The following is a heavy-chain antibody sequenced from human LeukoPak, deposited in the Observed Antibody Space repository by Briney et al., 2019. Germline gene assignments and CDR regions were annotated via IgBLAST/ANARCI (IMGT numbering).Heavy chain of an antibody. J-gene: IGHJ5*02. V-gene: IGHV3-48*01. CDR2: ISSSSSTI. CDR3: ARDYYDSSGYWWFDP. D-gene: IGHD3-22*01. Sequence: TGGSLRLSCVTSGFIFSSYAMSWVRQAPGKGLEWVSYISSSSSTIYYADSVKGRFTISRDNAKNSLYLQMNSLRAEDTAVYYCARDYYDSSGYWWFDPWGQGTLVTVSS. CDR1: GFIFSSYA.